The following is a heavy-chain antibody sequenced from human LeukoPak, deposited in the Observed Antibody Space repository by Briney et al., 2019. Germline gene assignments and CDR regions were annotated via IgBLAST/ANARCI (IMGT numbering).Heavy chain of an antibody. J-gene: IGHJ1*01. D-gene: IGHD4-17*01. CDR3: ARDGPHDYGDYGYFQH. Sequence: SGGSLRLSCAASGFTVSSNYMSWVRQAPGKGLEWVSVIYSGGSTYYADSVKGRFTISRDNSKNTLYLQMNSLRAEDTAVYYCARDGPHDYGDYGYFQHWGQGTLVTVSS. V-gene: IGHV3-66*01. CDR2: IYSGGST. CDR1: GFTVSSNY.